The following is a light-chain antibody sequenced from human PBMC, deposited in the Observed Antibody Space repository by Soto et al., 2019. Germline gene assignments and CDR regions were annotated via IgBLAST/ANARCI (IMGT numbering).Light chain of an antibody. V-gene: IGKV1-33*01. Sequence: DIQMTQSPSSLSASVGDRVTITCQASQDISNYLNWYQQKPGKAPKLLIYGASILETGVPSRFSGSGSGTDFTFTISSLQPEDIATYYCQQCDALPYAFGQGTKLEIK. CDR2: GAS. J-gene: IGKJ2*01. CDR1: QDISNY. CDR3: QQCDALPYA.